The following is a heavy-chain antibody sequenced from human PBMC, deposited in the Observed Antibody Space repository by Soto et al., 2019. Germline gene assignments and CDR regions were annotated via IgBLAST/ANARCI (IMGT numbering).Heavy chain of an antibody. D-gene: IGHD2-21*01. Sequence: ESGGGVVQPGRSLRLSCAASGFTFRNYAMHWVRQVPGKGLECVAVISYDGGNQFYRDYVKGRFTISRDNSKNTLYLQINSLRYGDTAVYYCAGGDGEDLAVVIGVRPGEYGVDAWGQGTTFTFPS. CDR3: AGGDGEDLAVVIGVRPGEYGVDA. CDR2: ISYDGGNQ. V-gene: IGHV3-30-3*01. J-gene: IGHJ6*02. CDR1: GFTFRNYA.